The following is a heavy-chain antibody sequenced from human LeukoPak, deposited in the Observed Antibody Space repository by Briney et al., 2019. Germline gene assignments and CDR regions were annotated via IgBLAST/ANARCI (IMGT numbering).Heavy chain of an antibody. CDR1: GGSISSYY. D-gene: IGHD2-15*01. V-gene: IGHV4-59*01. Sequence: PSETLSLTCTVSGGSISSYYWSWIGQPAGKGREWIGYIYYSGSTNYNPSLKSRVTISVDTSKNPFSLKLSSVTAADTAVYYCARDPGGSFVGYFDYWGQGTLVTVSS. CDR2: IYYSGST. J-gene: IGHJ4*02. CDR3: ARDPGGSFVGYFDY.